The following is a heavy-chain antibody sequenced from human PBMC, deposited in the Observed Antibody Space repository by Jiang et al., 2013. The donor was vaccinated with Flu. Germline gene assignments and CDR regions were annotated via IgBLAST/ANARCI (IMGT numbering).Heavy chain of an antibody. J-gene: IGHJ3*01. D-gene: IGHD1-26*01. CDR2: IYPGDSDA. CDR1: GYSFANYW. V-gene: IGHV5-51*01. CDR3: ASQTGRRIVKPNDAYGL. Sequence: GAEVKKPGESLKISCKASGYSFANYWIGWVRQMPGKGLEWMGIIYPGDSDARYSPSFQGRVTLSADKSANIAYVEWSSLKDSDTAMYYCASQTGRRIVKPNDAYGLWGQGTMVTVSS.